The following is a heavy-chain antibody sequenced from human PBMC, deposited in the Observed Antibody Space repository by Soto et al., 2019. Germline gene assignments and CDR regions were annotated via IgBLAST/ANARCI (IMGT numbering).Heavy chain of an antibody. CDR2: IHNSGTT. CDR3: ARSMTLDRASPFDC. Sequence: PSETLSLTCSVSGGSVSTYYWGWIRQPPGKGLEWIAYIHNSGTTNYNPSLKSRVTISIDTSKNQFSLMVTSMTAADTAVYYCARSMTLDRASPFDCWGQGTLVTVSS. D-gene: IGHD3-10*01. J-gene: IGHJ4*02. V-gene: IGHV4-59*08. CDR1: GGSVSTYY.